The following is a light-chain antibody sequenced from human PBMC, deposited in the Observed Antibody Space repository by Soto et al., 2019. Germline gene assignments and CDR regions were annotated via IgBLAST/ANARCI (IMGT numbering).Light chain of an antibody. Sequence: DIQMTQSPSPLSASVGDSVTITCRASQTIKTYLNWYRHKPGKAPELLIYAASRLQSGVASRFSGSGSGTYFILTISSLQPDDLATYYCQQTYTAPGTFGQGTKVEIK. J-gene: IGKJ1*01. CDR3: QQTYTAPGT. CDR2: AAS. CDR1: QTIKTY. V-gene: IGKV1-39*01.